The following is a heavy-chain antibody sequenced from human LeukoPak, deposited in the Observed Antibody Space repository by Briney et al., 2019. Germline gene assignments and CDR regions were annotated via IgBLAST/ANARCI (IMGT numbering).Heavy chain of an antibody. CDR2: ISSSGSTI. V-gene: IGHV3-48*03. D-gene: IGHD5-18*01. CDR1: GFTFSSYE. CDR3: ARAGYSYGSHYYYMDV. J-gene: IGHJ6*03. Sequence: GGSLRLSCAASGFTFSSYEMNWVRQAPGKGLEWVSYISSSGSTIYYADSVKGRFTISRDNAKNSLYLQMNSLRAEDTAVYYCARAGYSYGSHYYYMDVWGKGTTVTISS.